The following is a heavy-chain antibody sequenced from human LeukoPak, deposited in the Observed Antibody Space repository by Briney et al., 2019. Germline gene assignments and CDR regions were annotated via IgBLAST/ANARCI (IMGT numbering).Heavy chain of an antibody. CDR2: IYYTGRT. CDR3: ARLVTSCDILTGYSYYFDS. D-gene: IGHD3-9*01. V-gene: IGHV4-59*08. J-gene: IGHJ4*02. CDR1: GGSISSYY. Sequence: TSETLSLTCTVPGGSISSYYWSWIRQPPGEGLEWIAYIYYTGRTNYNPSLKSRVTISVDTSENQLSLELISVTAADTAVYFCARLVTSCDILTGYSYYFDSWGQGTLVTVSS.